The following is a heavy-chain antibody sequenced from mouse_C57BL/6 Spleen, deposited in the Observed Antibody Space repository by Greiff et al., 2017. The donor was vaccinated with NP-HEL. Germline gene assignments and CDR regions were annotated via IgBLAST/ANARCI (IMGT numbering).Heavy chain of an antibody. CDR2: IDPETGGT. V-gene: IGHV1-15*01. CDR1: GYTFTDYE. CDR3: TRPSVITTVVAPAAMDY. Sequence: QVQLQQSGAELVRPGASVTLSCKASGYTFTDYEMHWVKQTPVHGLEWIGAIDPETGGTAYNQKFKGKAILTADKSSSTAYMELRSLTSEDSAVYYCTRPSVITTVVAPAAMDYWGQGTSVTVSS. D-gene: IGHD1-1*01. J-gene: IGHJ4*01.